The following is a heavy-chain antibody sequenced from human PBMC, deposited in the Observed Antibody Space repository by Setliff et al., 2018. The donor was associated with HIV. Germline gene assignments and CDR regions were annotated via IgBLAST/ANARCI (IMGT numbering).Heavy chain of an antibody. Sequence: GASVKVSCTASGHSFLSYGISSVRQAPGQGLEWMGWISAYTGDTYSAQTLQGRVTMTTDTSTKTAYLELRSLRSDDTAMYYCARIGPDYDILTGYRDYYYMDVWGKGTTVTVSS. CDR1: GHSFLSYG. V-gene: IGHV1-18*01. J-gene: IGHJ6*03. D-gene: IGHD3-9*01. CDR2: ISAYTGDT. CDR3: ARIGPDYDILTGYRDYYYMDV.